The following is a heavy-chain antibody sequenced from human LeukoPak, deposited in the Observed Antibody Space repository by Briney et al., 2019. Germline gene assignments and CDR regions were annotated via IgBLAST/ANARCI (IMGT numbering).Heavy chain of an antibody. CDR3: ATTITDILTGYGSYYYYGMDV. Sequence: ASVTVSCKVSGYTLTELSMHWVRQAPGKGLEWMGGFDPEDGETIYAQKFQGRVTMTEDTSTDTAYMELSSLRSEDTAVYYCATTITDILTGYGSYYYYGMDVWGKGTTVTVSS. CDR1: GYTLTELS. D-gene: IGHD3-9*01. CDR2: FDPEDGET. J-gene: IGHJ6*04. V-gene: IGHV1-24*01.